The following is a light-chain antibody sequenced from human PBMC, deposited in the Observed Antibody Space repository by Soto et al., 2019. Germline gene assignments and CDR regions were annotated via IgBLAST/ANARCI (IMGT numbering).Light chain of an antibody. V-gene: IGKV1-6*01. J-gene: IGKJ2*01. CDR3: LQDYNYPYT. Sequence: AVQMTQSPSSLSASVGDRVTITCWASEGISNDLAWYQQKPGTAPKLLIYAASSLQSGVPSRFSGSGSGTDFTLTISSLQPEDFATYYCLQDYNYPYTFGQGTKLEIK. CDR2: AAS. CDR1: EGISND.